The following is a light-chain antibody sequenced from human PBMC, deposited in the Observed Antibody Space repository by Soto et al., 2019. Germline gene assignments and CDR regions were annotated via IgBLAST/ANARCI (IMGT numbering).Light chain of an antibody. CDR2: GAS. V-gene: IGKV3-15*01. Sequence: EVVLTQSPAILSLSPGERATLSCRASQSISSSLAWYQHKPGQAPRLLIYGASTRATGIPARFSGSGSGTEFTLTISSLQSEDFAVYYCQQYNNWGTFGQGTKVEIK. CDR3: QQYNNWGT. CDR1: QSISSS. J-gene: IGKJ1*01.